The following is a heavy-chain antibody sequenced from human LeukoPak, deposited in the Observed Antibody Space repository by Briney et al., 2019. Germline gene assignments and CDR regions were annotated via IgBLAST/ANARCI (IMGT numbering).Heavy chain of an antibody. J-gene: IGHJ4*02. CDR3: ARGRYFDWLFDY. Sequence: SETLSLTCTVSGGSISSYYWSWIRQPPGKGLEWIGYIYYSGSTNYNPSLKSRVTTSVDTSKNQFSLKLSSVTAADTAVYYCARGRYFDWLFDYWGQGTLVTVSS. CDR1: GGSISSYY. CDR2: IYYSGST. V-gene: IGHV4-59*01. D-gene: IGHD3-9*01.